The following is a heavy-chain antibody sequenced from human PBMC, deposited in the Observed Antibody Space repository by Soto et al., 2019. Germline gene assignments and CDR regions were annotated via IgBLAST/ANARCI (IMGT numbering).Heavy chain of an antibody. CDR2: IYYSGST. D-gene: IGHD6-6*01. CDR1: GGSISSYY. Sequence: SETLSLTCTVSGGSISSYYWSWIRQPPGKGLEWIGYIYYSGSTNYNPSLKSRVTISVDTSKNQFSLKLSSVTAADMAVYYCASLAAREYYYYYMDVWGKGTTVTVSS. V-gene: IGHV4-59*08. CDR3: ASLAAREYYYYYMDV. J-gene: IGHJ6*03.